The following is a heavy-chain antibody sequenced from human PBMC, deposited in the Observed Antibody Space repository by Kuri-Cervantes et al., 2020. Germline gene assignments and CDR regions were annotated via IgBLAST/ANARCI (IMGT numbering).Heavy chain of an antibody. Sequence: GESLKISCAAPGLTFSSYAMSWVRQAPGKGLEWVSVISDSGGSTYYADSVRGRFTISRDSSKNTLYLQMNSLRAEDTAVYYCARRASSSDAFDIWGQGTMVTVSS. V-gene: IGHV3-23*01. CDR2: ISDSGGST. D-gene: IGHD6-6*01. CDR1: GLTFSSYA. J-gene: IGHJ3*02. CDR3: ARRASSSDAFDI.